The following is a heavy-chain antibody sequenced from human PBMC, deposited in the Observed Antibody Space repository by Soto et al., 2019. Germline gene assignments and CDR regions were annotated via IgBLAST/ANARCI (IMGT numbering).Heavy chain of an antibody. J-gene: IGHJ4*02. D-gene: IGHD3-16*01. V-gene: IGHV3-30*18. Sequence: QVQLVESGGGVVQPGRSLRLSCAASGFTFSNYGMHWVRQAPGKGLAWVTVISHDGSKKYYTSSVKGRFTISRDNSKNTLYLQMNSLRDDDTAVYYWAKIGPGGLKNYFDYWGQGIPVTVSS. CDR1: GFTFSNYG. CDR2: ISHDGSKK. CDR3: AKIGPGGLKNYFDY.